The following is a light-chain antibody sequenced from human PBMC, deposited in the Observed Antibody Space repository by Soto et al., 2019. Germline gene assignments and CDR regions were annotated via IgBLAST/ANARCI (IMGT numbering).Light chain of an antibody. V-gene: IGKV1-5*01. CDR2: DAS. CDR3: QQYNSYPYP. J-gene: IGKJ2*01. Sequence: DIQMTQSPSTLSASVGDRVTITCRASQSISSWLAWYQQKPGKAPKLLIYDASSLESGVPSRFSGSGSGTEFTLTISSLQPDDFSTYYCQQYNSYPYPFGQGTKLEI. CDR1: QSISSW.